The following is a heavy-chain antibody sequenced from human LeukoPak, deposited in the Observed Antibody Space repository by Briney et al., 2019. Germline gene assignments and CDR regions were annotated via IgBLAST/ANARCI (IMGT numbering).Heavy chain of an antibody. CDR2: MNPNSGNT. V-gene: IGHV1-8*01. CDR1: GYTFTSYD. D-gene: IGHD3/OR15-3a*01. Sequence: ASVKVSCKASGYTFTSYDINWVRQATGQGLEWTGWMNPNSGNTGYAQKFQGRVTMTRNTSISTAYMELSSLRSEDTAVYYCARRARWTDSDAFDIWGQGTMVTVSS. J-gene: IGHJ3*02. CDR3: ARRARWTDSDAFDI.